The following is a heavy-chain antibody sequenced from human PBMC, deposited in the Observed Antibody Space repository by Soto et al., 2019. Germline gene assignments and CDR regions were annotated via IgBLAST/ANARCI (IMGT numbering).Heavy chain of an antibody. CDR1: GGTFSSYA. J-gene: IGHJ6*02. D-gene: IGHD1-7*01. CDR3: ASGDVTGTHPYYYYYYGMDV. Sequence: SVKVSCKASGGTFSSYAISWVRQAPGQGLEWMGGIFPIFGTANYAQKFQGRATITADESTSTAYMELSSLRSEDTAVYYCASGDVTGTHPYYYYYYGMDVWGQGTTVTVSS. CDR2: IFPIFGTA. V-gene: IGHV1-69*13.